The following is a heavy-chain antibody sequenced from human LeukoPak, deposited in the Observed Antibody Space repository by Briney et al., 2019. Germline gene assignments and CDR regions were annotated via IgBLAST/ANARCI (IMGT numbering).Heavy chain of an antibody. J-gene: IGHJ4*02. D-gene: IGHD2-15*01. CDR3: ARDPASSFDY. Sequence: GGSLRLSCAASGFTFSSYAMSWVRQAPGKGLEWVSAISGSGGSTYYADSVKGRFTISRDDSKNTLYLQMNSLRDEDTAVYYCARDPASSFDYWGQGTLVTVSS. CDR1: GFTFSSYA. V-gene: IGHV3-23*01. CDR2: ISGSGGST.